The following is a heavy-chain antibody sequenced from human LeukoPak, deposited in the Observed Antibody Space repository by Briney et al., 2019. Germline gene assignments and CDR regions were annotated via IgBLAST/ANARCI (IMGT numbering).Heavy chain of an antibody. V-gene: IGHV4-34*01. J-gene: IGHJ4*02. CDR2: INHSGST. CDR1: GGSISSYY. Sequence: SETLSLTCTVSGGSISSYYWSWIRQPPGKGLEWIGEINHSGSTNYNPSLKSRVTISVDTSKNQFSLKLSSVTAADTAVYYCARLNTSPSFDYWGQGTLVTVSS. D-gene: IGHD2-2*01. CDR3: ARLNTSPSFDY.